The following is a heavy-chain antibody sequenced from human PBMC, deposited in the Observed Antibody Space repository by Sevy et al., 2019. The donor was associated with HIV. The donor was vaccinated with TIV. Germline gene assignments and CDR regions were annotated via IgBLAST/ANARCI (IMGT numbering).Heavy chain of an antibody. CDR2: ISYDGSNE. J-gene: IGHJ4*02. Sequence: GGSLRLSCAASGFTFSSFFMHWVRQAPGKGLEWVATISYDGSNEHYADSVKGRFTISRDNSKNALYLQMNSLRTEDTAVYYCARDRGSGKNVFFDYWGQGTLVTVSS. CDR1: GFTFSSFF. V-gene: IGHV3-30-3*01. D-gene: IGHD3-10*01. CDR3: ARDRGSGKNVFFDY.